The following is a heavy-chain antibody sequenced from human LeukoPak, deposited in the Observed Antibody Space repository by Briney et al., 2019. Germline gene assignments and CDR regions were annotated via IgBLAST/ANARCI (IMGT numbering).Heavy chain of an antibody. V-gene: IGHV3-21*01. CDR1: GFKFSNS. Sequence: GGSLRLSCAASGFKFSNSMKWVRQAPGKGLEWVSFISSIRSYIYYADPLKGRFTISRDNAKNSLYLQMNSLRAEDTAVYYCARGTMFPYYFDYWGQGPLVTVSS. J-gene: IGHJ4*02. CDR3: ARGTMFPYYFDY. CDR2: ISSIRSYI. D-gene: IGHD3-10*02.